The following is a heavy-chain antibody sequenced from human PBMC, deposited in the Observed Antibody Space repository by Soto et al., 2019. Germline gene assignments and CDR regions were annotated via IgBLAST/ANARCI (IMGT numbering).Heavy chain of an antibody. CDR1: GGSFSGYY. D-gene: IGHD6-13*01. V-gene: IGHV4-59*01. CDR3: ASSNIAATGFYYYGMDV. Sequence: SETLSLTCAVYGGSFSGYYWSWIRQPPGKGLEWIGYIYYSGSTNYNPSLKSRVTISVDTSKNQFSLKLSSVTAADTAVYYCASSNIAATGFYYYGMDVWGRGTTVTVSS. CDR2: IYYSGST. J-gene: IGHJ6*02.